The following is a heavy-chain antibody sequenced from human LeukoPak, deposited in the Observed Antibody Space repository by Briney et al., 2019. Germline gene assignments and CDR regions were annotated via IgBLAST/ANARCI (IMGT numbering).Heavy chain of an antibody. V-gene: IGHV3-23*01. D-gene: IGHD6-13*01. J-gene: IGHJ4*02. CDR1: GFTFSSYA. CDR2: ISGSGGST. CDR3: AKLVRGGSSFLTQILDY. Sequence: GGSLRLSCAASGFTFSSYAMSWVRQAPGKGLEWVSAISGSGGSTYYADSVKGRFTISRDNSKNTLYLQMNSLRAEDTAVYYCAKLVRGGSSFLTQILDYWGQGTLVTVSS.